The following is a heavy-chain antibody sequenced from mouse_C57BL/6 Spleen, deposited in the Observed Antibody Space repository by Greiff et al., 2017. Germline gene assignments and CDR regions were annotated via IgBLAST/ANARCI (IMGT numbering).Heavy chain of an antibody. Sequence: EVKLQESGGGLVKPGGSLKLSCAASGFTFSSYAMSWVRQTPEKRLEWVATISDGGSYTYYPDNVKGRFTISRDNAKNNLYLQMSHLKSEDTAMYYCARVYDYDDGGYYFDYWGQGTTLTVSS. CDR2: ISDGGSYT. CDR1: GFTFSSYA. CDR3: ARVYDYDDGGYYFDY. J-gene: IGHJ2*01. D-gene: IGHD2-4*01. V-gene: IGHV5-4*03.